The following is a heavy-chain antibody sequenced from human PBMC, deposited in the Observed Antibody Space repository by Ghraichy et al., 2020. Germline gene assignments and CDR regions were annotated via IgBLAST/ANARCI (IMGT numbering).Heavy chain of an antibody. Sequence: SETLSLTCTVLGGSINNYYWSWIRQPPGKRLEWIGYVYYTGSTNYNPSLKSRVSISVDTSKNQFSLRLSSVTATDTAVYYCARLGCGSGPYPADYWGQGTLVTVSS. V-gene: IGHV4-59*08. CDR2: VYYTGST. CDR3: ARLGCGSGPYPADY. J-gene: IGHJ4*02. CDR1: GGSINNYY. D-gene: IGHD2-15*01.